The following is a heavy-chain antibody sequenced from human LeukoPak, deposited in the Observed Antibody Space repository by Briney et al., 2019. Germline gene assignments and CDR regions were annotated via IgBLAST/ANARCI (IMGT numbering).Heavy chain of an antibody. Sequence: LSGGSLRLSCAASGFTFNSYDMHWVRQAPGEGLEWVSSIGTAGDTHYPDSVKGRFTISRENAKNSFYLQMNTLGAGDTAVYYCARSPPDYAFWGGYYFDDWGQGTLVTVSS. CDR3: ARSPPDYAFWGGYYFDD. V-gene: IGHV3-13*01. D-gene: IGHD3-3*01. CDR2: IGTAGDT. CDR1: GFTFNSYD. J-gene: IGHJ4*02.